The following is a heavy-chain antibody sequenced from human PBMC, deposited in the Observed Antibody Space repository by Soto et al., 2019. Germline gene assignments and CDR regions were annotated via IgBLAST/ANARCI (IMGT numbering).Heavy chain of an antibody. Sequence: VGSLRLSCAASGVTFSAFGLHWVRQAPGKGLEWVAVVSHDGRNTHYADSVKGRFTISRDSSKNTVSLEMTSLRAEDTAVYYCAKGGRQWLVTSDFNYWGQGALVTVSS. V-gene: IGHV3-30*18. J-gene: IGHJ4*02. D-gene: IGHD6-19*01. CDR3: AKGGRQWLVTSDFNY. CDR1: GVTFSAFG. CDR2: VSHDGRNT.